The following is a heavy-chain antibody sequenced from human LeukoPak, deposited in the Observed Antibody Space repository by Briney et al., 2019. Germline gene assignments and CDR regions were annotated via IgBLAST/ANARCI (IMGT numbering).Heavy chain of an antibody. CDR1: GFTVSSNY. CDR3: ARAEGSSSWFDP. J-gene: IGHJ5*02. D-gene: IGHD6-13*01. V-gene: IGHV3-66*01. Sequence: GGSLRLSCAASGFTVSSNYMSWVRQAPGRGLEWVSVIYSGGSTYYADSVKDRFTISRDNSKNTLYLQMNSLRAEDTAVYYCARAEGSSSWFDPWGQGTLVTVSS. CDR2: IYSGGST.